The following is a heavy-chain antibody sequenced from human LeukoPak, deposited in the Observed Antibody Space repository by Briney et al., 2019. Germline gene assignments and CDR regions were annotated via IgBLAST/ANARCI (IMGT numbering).Heavy chain of an antibody. J-gene: IGHJ3*02. CDR3: VAHDAFDI. V-gene: IGHV3-66*01. CDR2: IYSGGGT. CDR1: GFSFSSYA. D-gene: IGHD5-12*01. Sequence: GSLRLSCAASGFSFSSYAMSWVRQAPGKGLEWVSVIYSGGGTNYADSVKGRFTISRDKSKNTLYLQMNSLTAEDTAVYYCVAHDAFDIWGQGTMVTVSS.